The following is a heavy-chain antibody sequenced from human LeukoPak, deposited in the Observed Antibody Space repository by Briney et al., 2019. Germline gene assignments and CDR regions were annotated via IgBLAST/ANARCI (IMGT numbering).Heavy chain of an antibody. V-gene: IGHV3-7*03. CDR3: ATSYDMGWLIGY. CDR2: ITQAVCEY. Sequence: GGSLRLSCAASGFTCWDTWMKWVRQGRGQGREGLANITQAVCEYFYVASVKGRFTISRDNGKSSLYLQMNSLRAEDTALYYCATSYDMGWLIGYWGQGPLVTVSS. CDR1: GFTCWDTW. D-gene: IGHD3/OR15-3a*01. J-gene: IGHJ4*02.